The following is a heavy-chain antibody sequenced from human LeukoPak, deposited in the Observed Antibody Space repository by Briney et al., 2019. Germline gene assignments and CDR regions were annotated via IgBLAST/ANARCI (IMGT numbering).Heavy chain of an antibody. CDR3: VGGGDHGEIDAFDI. V-gene: IGHV3-7*01. CDR2: IKQDGSAE. Sequence: GGSLRLSCAASGLTFRTYWMNWVRQAPGKGLEWVASIKQDGSAEYYVESVKGRFTISRDNAKNSLYLQMNSLRVEDTAFYYCVGGGDHGEIDAFDIWGQGTMVTVSS. D-gene: IGHD4-17*01. J-gene: IGHJ3*02. CDR1: GLTFRTYW.